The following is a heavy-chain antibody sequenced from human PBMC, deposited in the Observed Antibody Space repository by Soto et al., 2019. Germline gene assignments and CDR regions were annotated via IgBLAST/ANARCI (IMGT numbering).Heavy chain of an antibody. V-gene: IGHV1-2*04. J-gene: IGHJ6*02. CDR3: ARGYSNSGSMDV. D-gene: IGHD4-4*01. CDR1: GYTFTGYY. Sequence: GASVNVSCKASGYTFTGYYMHWVRQAPGQGLEWMGWINPNSGGTNYAQKFQGWVTMTRDTSISTAYMELSRLRSDDTAVYYCARGYSNSGSMDVWGQGTTVTVSS. CDR2: INPNSGGT.